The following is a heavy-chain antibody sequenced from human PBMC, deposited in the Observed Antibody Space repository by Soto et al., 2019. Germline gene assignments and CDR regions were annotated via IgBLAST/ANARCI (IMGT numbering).Heavy chain of an antibody. D-gene: IGHD6-13*01. CDR2: MNPNSGNT. J-gene: IGHJ4*02. CDR3: AGEAAGSFDS. Sequence: ASVKVSCTASGYTFTTYGINWVRQATGQGLEWMGWMNPNSGNTAYAQKFEGRVTMTRNTSISTAYMEMRSLRYEDRAVYYCAGEAAGSFDSWGQGPMVTVSS. V-gene: IGHV1-8*01. CDR1: GYTFTTYG.